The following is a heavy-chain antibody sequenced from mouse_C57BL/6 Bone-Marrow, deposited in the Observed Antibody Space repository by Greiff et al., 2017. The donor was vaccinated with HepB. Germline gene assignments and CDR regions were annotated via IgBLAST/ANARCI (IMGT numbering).Heavy chain of an antibody. CDR2: IYPRSGNT. D-gene: IGHD2-1*01. Sequence: QVQLQQSGAELARPGASVKLSCKASGYTFTSYGISWVNQRTGQGLEWIGEIYPRSGNTYYNEKFKGKATLTADKSSSTAYMELRSLTSEDSAVYFCARVENGNYYAMDYWGQGTSVTVSS. CDR3: ARVENGNYYAMDY. V-gene: IGHV1-81*01. CDR1: GYTFTSYG. J-gene: IGHJ4*01.